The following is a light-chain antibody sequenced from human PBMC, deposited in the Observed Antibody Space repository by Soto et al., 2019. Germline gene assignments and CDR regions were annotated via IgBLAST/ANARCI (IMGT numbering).Light chain of an antibody. CDR1: QSVSTTS. Sequence: EIVLTQSPGTPSLSPEERATLSCRASQSVSTTSLAWYQQNPDQAPSIQIYGASRRSTGVPDRFSGSGSATDFTLTISRLEPEDFAVYYCQLYDNSPPRFTFGPGARVDIK. J-gene: IGKJ3*01. CDR2: GAS. V-gene: IGKV3-20*01. CDR3: QLYDNSPPRFT.